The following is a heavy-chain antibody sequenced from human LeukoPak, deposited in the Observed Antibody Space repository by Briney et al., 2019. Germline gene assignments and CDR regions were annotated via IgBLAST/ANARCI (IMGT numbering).Heavy chain of an antibody. V-gene: IGHV3-74*01. D-gene: IGHD3-3*01. CDR3: ARTYDFWTGFQYYFDS. Sequence: SGGSLRLSCAASGFTLSNFWMHWVRQAPGKGLVWVSRIKADGVTTNYADSVKGRFTISRDNAKNTLYLQMDSLRAEDTAVYYCARTYDFWTGFQYYFDSWGQGTLVTVSS. CDR1: GFTLSNFW. CDR2: IKADGVTT. J-gene: IGHJ4*02.